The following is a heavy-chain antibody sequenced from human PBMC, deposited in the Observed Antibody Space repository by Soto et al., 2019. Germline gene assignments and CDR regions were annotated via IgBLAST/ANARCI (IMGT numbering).Heavy chain of an antibody. J-gene: IGHJ6*02. CDR3: ARLAQQLVPDLLYYGMDV. Sequence: GESLKISCKGSGYSFTSYWIGWVRQMPGKGLEWMGIIYPGDSDTRYSPSFQGQVIISADKSISTASLQWSSLKASDTAIYYCARLAQQLVPDLLYYGMDVWGQGTTVTVSS. V-gene: IGHV5-51*01. CDR2: IYPGDSDT. CDR1: GYSFTSYW. D-gene: IGHD6-13*01.